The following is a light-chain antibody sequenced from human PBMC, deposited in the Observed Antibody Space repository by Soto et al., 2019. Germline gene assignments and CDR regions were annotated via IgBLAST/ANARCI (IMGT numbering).Light chain of an antibody. J-gene: IGKJ5*01. Sequence: DVVRTHTPLSLSLAPVQPASISCKSSQSLLHISRDTFLFWYLQKPGQSPKLLIYEASNRASGVPDRFSGSGSGTDFTLEISLVEPEDVAIYYCLQSTQLPTTFGQGTRVEIK. CDR3: LQSTQLPTT. V-gene: IGKV2D-29*02. CDR1: QSLLHISRDTF. CDR2: EAS.